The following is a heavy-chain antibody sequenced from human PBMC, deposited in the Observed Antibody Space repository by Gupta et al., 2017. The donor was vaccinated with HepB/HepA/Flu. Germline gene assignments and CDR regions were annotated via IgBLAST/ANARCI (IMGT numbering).Heavy chain of an antibody. J-gene: IGHJ3*01. V-gene: IGHV3-15*01. CDR3: TTTIFGVVMPV. CDR2: IKSKTDGGTT. D-gene: IGHD3-3*01. CDR1: GFTFRNAW. Sequence: EVQLVESGGGLVKPGGSLRLSCAASGFTFRNAWMSWVRQAPGKGLEWVGRIKSKTDGGTTDYAAPVKGRFTISRDDSKNTLYLQMNSLKTEDTAVYYCTTTIFGVVMPVWGQGTMVTVSS.